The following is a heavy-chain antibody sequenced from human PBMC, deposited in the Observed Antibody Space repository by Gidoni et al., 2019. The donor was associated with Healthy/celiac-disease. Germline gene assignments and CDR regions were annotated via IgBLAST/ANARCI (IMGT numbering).Heavy chain of an antibody. Sequence: QVQLVESGGGVVQPGRSLRLSCAASGFTFSSYAMHWVRQAPGKGLEWVAVISYDGSNKYYADSVKGRFTISRDNSKNTLYLQMNSLRAEDTAVYYCARGNPYCSSTSCKDYFDYWGQGTLVTVSS. D-gene: IGHD2-2*01. CDR1: GFTFSSYA. CDR2: ISYDGSNK. V-gene: IGHV3-30-3*01. CDR3: ARGNPYCSSTSCKDYFDY. J-gene: IGHJ4*02.